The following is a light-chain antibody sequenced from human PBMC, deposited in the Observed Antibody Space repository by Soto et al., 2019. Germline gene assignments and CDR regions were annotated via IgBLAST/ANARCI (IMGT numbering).Light chain of an antibody. CDR1: QSVSSSY. Sequence: EIVLTQSPGTLSLSPGERATLSCRASQSVSSSYLAWYQQKPGQAPRLLIYGASSRATGIPDRFSGSGSGTDFPLTISRLEPEDFAVYYCQQSGSSPLTFGVGTKVEIK. J-gene: IGKJ4*01. CDR3: QQSGSSPLT. V-gene: IGKV3-20*01. CDR2: GAS.